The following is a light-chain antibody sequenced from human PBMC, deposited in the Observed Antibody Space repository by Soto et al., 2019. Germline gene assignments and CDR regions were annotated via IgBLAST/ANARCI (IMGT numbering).Light chain of an antibody. Sequence: QSVLTQPPSASGTPGQRVTISCSGSSSNIGSKAVNWYQQLPGTAPKLLIYSNSQRPSGVPDRFSGSKSGTSASLAISGLQSEDEADYYCAAWDDSLNGYFFGTGTKVTVL. V-gene: IGLV1-44*01. CDR2: SNS. CDR1: SSNIGSKA. CDR3: AAWDDSLNGYF. J-gene: IGLJ1*01.